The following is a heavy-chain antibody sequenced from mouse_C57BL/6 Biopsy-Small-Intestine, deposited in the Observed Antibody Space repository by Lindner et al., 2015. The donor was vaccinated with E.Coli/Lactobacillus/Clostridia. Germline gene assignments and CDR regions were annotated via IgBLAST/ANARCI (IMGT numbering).Heavy chain of an antibody. CDR2: IYPGDGDT. V-gene: IGHV1-82*01. Sequence: VQLQESGPELVKPGASVKISCKSSGYAFSTSWMNWMKQRPGKGLEWIGWIYPGDGDTDYSGQFKDKATLTADKSSNTAYMQLSSLTSEDSAVYFCARSGYYGQYDWYLDLWGAGTTVTVSS. CDR1: GYAFSTSW. D-gene: IGHD2-1*01. J-gene: IGHJ1*01. CDR3: ARSGYYGQYDWYLDL.